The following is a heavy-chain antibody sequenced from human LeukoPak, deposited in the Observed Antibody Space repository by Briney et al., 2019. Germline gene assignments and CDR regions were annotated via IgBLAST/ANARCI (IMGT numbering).Heavy chain of an antibody. D-gene: IGHD1-26*01. CDR3: ARDQGGATDS. Sequence: GGSLRLSCAASGFTVSINSMTRVRQAPGKGLEWVSVIYSGGSTYYADSVKGRFTISRDNSKNTAYLQMTSLRAEDTAVYYCARDQGGATDSWGQGTLVTVSS. V-gene: IGHV3-66*01. CDR1: GFTVSINS. J-gene: IGHJ4*02. CDR2: IYSGGST.